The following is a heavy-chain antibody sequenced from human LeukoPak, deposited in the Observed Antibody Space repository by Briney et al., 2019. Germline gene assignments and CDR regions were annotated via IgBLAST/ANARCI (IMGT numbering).Heavy chain of an antibody. J-gene: IGHJ4*02. V-gene: IGHV3-33*01. D-gene: IGHD3-10*01. CDR1: GFTFTTYG. Sequence: GRSLRLSYAASGFTFTTYGMHWVRQAPGKGLEWVAFIWYDGSNKNYADSVRGRFSISRDNSKNTLYLQLNSLRAEDTAVYYCARDSTYYYDSGSSGPHYFDNWGQGTLVTVSS. CDR3: ARDSTYYYDSGSSGPHYFDN. CDR2: IWYDGSNK.